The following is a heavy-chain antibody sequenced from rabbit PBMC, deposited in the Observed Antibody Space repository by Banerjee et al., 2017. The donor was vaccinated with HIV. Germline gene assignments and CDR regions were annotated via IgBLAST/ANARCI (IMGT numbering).Heavy chain of an antibody. CDR3: GRGGGGVYGYGL. D-gene: IGHD6-1*01. J-gene: IGHJ4*01. CDR1: GFSFSSSYY. Sequence: QEQLVESGGGLVQPEGSLTLTCTASGFSFSSSYYMCWVRQAPGKGLEWIACIDTGSSGYTYYASWAKGRFTISKTSSTTVTLQMTSLTAADTATYFCGRGGGGVYGYGLWGPGTLVTVS. CDR2: IDTGSSGYT. V-gene: IGHV1S45*01.